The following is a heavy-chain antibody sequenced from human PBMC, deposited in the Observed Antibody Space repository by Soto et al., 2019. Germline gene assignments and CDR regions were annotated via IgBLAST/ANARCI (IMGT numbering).Heavy chain of an antibody. D-gene: IGHD3-22*01. J-gene: IGHJ6*02. CDR1: GGSFSGYY. CDR2: INHSGIT. V-gene: IGHV4-34*01. Sequence: SETLSLTCAVSGGSFSGYYWSWFRQPPGKGLEWIGKINHSGITNYNPSLMSRVTISLETSKNQFSLNLISVTAADTAVYYCARTMRLVALNRPYNYFGLDVWGQGTPVTVFS. CDR3: ARTMRLVALNRPYNYFGLDV.